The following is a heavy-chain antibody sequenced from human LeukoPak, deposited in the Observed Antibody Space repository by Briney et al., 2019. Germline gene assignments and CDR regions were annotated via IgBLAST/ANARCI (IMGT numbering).Heavy chain of an antibody. CDR1: GYTFTSYD. CDR2: MNPNSGNT. Sequence: ASVKVSCKASGYTFTSYDINWVRQATGQGLEWMGWMNPNSGNTGYAQKFQGRVTMTRNTSISTAYMELSSLRSEDTAVYYCARGVSGSYYMPWFDPWGQGTLATVSS. V-gene: IGHV1-8*01. D-gene: IGHD1-26*01. CDR3: ARGVSGSYYMPWFDP. J-gene: IGHJ5*02.